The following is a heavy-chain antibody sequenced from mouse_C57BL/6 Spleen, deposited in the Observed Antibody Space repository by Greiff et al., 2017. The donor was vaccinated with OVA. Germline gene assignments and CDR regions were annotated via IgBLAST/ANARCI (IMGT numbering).Heavy chain of an antibody. Sequence: EVKLMESGGGLVQPGGSMKLSCVASGFTFSNYWMNWVRQSPEKGLEWVAQIRLNSGNYATHYAESVKGRFTISRDDSKSSVYLQMNNLRAEDTGIYYCTAIYYDYDGFAYWGQGTLVTVSA. CDR1: GFTFSNYW. D-gene: IGHD2-4*01. CDR3: TAIYYDYDGFAY. V-gene: IGHV6-3*01. J-gene: IGHJ3*01. CDR2: IRLNSGNYAT.